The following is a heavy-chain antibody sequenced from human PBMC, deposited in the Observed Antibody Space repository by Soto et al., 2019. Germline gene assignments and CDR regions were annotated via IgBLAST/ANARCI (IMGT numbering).Heavy chain of an antibody. CDR2: IYYSGST. V-gene: IGHV4-59*01. CDR1: GGSISSYH. CDR3: ARDRTAAPPGYYYYGMDV. Sequence: SATLSLTCTVSGGSISSYHWSWIRQPPGKGLEWIGYIYYSGSTKYNPSLKSRVTMSVDKSKNQFSLRLESVTAADTAVYYCARDRTAAPPGYYYYGMDVWGQGTTVTVSS. J-gene: IGHJ6*02. D-gene: IGHD6-13*01.